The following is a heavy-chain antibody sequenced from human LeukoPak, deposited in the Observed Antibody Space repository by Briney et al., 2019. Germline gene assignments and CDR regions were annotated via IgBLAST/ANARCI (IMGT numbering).Heavy chain of an antibody. CDR1: GFTFSSFG. D-gene: IGHD1-14*01. Sequence: PGGSLRLSCAASGFTFSSFGMHWVRQAPGKGLEWVSVISYDGNEEYYADSVKDRFTVSRDNSRNTLYLQMNSLRVDDTAVYFCTKDRSGRETGNQRDDYWGQGTLVTVSS. CDR3: TKDRSGRETGNQRDDY. V-gene: IGHV3-30*18. CDR2: ISYDGNEE. J-gene: IGHJ4*02.